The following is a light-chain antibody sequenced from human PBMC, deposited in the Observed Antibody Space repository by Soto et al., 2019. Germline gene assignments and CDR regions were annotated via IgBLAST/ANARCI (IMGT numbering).Light chain of an antibody. CDR2: WAS. CDR1: QSVLYSSDNKNY. Sequence: DIVMTQSPDSLAVSLGERATINCKSSQSVLYSSDNKNYLAWYQQKPGQPPKLLIYWASTRESGVPDRFSASGSGTDFTLTISSLQAEDVALYYCHQYYTTPWTFGQGTKVEIK. CDR3: HQYYTTPWT. J-gene: IGKJ1*01. V-gene: IGKV4-1*01.